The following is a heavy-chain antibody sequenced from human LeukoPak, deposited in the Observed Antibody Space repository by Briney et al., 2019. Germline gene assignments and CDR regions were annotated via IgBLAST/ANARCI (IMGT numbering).Heavy chain of an antibody. J-gene: IGHJ2*01. CDR3: ARRGKYWYFDL. D-gene: IGHD3-10*01. Sequence: PGGSLRLSCAASGFTFSNYYIHWVRQVPGKGLVWVSHIDSDGSSTRYADSVKGRFTISRDNAKNTLYLQMNSLRAEDTAVYYCARRGKYWYFDLWGRGTLVTVSS. CDR2: IDSDGSST. V-gene: IGHV3-74*01. CDR1: GFTFSNYY.